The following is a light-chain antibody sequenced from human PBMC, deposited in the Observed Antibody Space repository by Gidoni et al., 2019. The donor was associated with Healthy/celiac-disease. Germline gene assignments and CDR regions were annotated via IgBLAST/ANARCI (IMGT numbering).Light chain of an antibody. CDR2: KDS. CDR3: QSADSRV. CDR1: ALPKQY. J-gene: IGLJ1*01. V-gene: IGLV3-25*03. Sequence: SYELTQPPSVSVSPGQTARITCSGDALPKQYAYWYQQKPGQAPVLVIYKDSERPSGNPERFSGSSSGTTVTLTSSGVQAEDEADYYCQSADSRVFGTGTKVTVL.